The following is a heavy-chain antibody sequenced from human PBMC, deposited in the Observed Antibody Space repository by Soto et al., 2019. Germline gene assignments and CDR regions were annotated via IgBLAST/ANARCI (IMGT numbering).Heavy chain of an antibody. Sequence: SETLSVTCTGSGGSMSRGDYYWSWIRQPPGKGLEWIGYIYYSGSTYYNPSLKSRVTISVDTSKNQFSLKLSSVTAADTAVYYCARDGYGDYLVGMDVWGQGTTVTVS. V-gene: IGHV4-30-4*01. CDR1: GGSMSRGDYY. J-gene: IGHJ6*02. CDR2: IYYSGST. CDR3: ARDGYGDYLVGMDV. D-gene: IGHD4-17*01.